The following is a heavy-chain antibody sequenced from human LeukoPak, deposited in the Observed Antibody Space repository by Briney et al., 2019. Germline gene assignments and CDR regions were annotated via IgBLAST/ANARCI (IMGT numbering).Heavy chain of an antibody. CDR3: ARDPSVVPAAVNWFDP. J-gene: IGHJ5*02. CDR2: ISSTGTYI. D-gene: IGHD2-2*01. Sequence: RGSLRHSCAPPGFTFSSYSMNRVRQAPGKGLEWVSSISSTGTYIYYADSVKGRFTISRDNAKNSLYLQMNSLRAEDTAVYYCARDPSVVPAAVNWFDPWGQGTLVTVSS. CDR1: GFTFSSYS. V-gene: IGHV3-21*01.